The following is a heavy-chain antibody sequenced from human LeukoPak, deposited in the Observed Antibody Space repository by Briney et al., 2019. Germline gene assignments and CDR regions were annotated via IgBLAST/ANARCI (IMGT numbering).Heavy chain of an antibody. CDR3: ARDSPPAIFGVAPNWFDP. Sequence: GGSLRLSCAASGFTFSSYAMSWVRQAPGKGLEWVSAISGSGDSTYYGDPVKGRFTISRDNAKNSLHLQMNSLRVEDTAVYYCARDSPPAIFGVAPNWFDPWGQGTLVTVSS. D-gene: IGHD3-3*01. J-gene: IGHJ5*02. V-gene: IGHV3-23*01. CDR1: GFTFSSYA. CDR2: ISGSGDST.